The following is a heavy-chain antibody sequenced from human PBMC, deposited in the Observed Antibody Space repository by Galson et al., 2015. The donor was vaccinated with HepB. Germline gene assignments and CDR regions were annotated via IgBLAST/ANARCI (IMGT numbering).Heavy chain of an antibody. CDR2: ISSDGSGT. J-gene: IGHJ3*02. Sequence: SLRLSCAASGFTFSAYWMDWVRQAPGKGLVWVSHISSDGSGTNHADSVKGRFTISRDNARNTLYLQMNSLRDEDTAVYYCARDSGSGAFDIWGQGTMVTVSS. CDR3: ARDSGSGAFDI. CDR1: GFTFSAYW. V-gene: IGHV3-74*01. D-gene: IGHD3-10*01.